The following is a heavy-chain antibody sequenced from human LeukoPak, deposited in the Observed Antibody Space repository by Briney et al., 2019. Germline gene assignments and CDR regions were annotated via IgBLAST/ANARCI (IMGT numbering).Heavy chain of an antibody. CDR1: GYSISSGYY. Sequence: PSETLSLTCTVSGYSISSGYYWGWIRQPPGKGLEWIGSIYRSGSTYYNPSLKSRVTISVDTSKNQFSLKLSSVAAADTAVYYCARVPAATYYFDYWGQGTLVTVSS. CDR3: ARVPAATYYFDY. J-gene: IGHJ4*02. CDR2: IYRSGST. V-gene: IGHV4-38-2*02. D-gene: IGHD2-2*01.